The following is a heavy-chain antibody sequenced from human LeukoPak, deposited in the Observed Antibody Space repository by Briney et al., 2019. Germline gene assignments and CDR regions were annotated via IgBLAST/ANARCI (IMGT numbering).Heavy chain of an antibody. J-gene: IGHJ4*02. CDR2: ISGSGGST. V-gene: IGHV3-23*01. D-gene: IGHD5-18*01. CDR3: AKEGRKTGNTYGYEYDY. CDR1: GFTVSNNY. Sequence: GGSLRLSCAASGFTVSNNYMSWVRQAPGKGLEWVSAISGSGGSTYYADYVKGQFTISRDNSKNTVYLHMNNLRAEDTAVYYCAKEGRKTGNTYGYEYDYWGQGTLVTVSS.